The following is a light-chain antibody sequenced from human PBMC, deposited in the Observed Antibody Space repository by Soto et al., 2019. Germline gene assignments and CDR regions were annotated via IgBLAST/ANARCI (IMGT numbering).Light chain of an antibody. Sequence: EIVLTQSPATLSLSPGERATLSCRASQSISSYLAWYQQKPGQAPRLLIYEVSNRATGIPARFSGSGSGTDFTLTISSLEPEDFAVYYCQQRSDWSALTFGGGTKVEIK. CDR3: QQRSDWSALT. J-gene: IGKJ4*01. V-gene: IGKV3-11*01. CDR1: QSISSY. CDR2: EVS.